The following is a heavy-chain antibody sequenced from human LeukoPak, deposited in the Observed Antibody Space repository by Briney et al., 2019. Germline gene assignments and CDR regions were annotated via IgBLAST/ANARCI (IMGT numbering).Heavy chain of an antibody. CDR3: AREGHYDSSGYYDY. Sequence: GGSLRLSCAASGFTFNTYAMSWVRQAPGKGLENIGRIKSKTDGGTTDYAAPVKGRFTISRDDSKNTLYLQMNSLRAEDTAVYYCAREGHYDSSGYYDYWGQGTLVTVSS. D-gene: IGHD3-22*01. V-gene: IGHV3-15*01. CDR2: IKSKTDGGTT. CDR1: GFTFNTYA. J-gene: IGHJ4*02.